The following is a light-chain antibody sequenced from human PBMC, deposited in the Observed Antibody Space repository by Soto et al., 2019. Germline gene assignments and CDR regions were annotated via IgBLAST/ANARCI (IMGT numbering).Light chain of an antibody. CDR2: EVN. CDR1: SSDVGSYNL. V-gene: IGLV2-23*02. J-gene: IGLJ1*01. CDR3: CSYAGRSSYV. Sequence: QSVLTQPASVSGSPGQSITISCTGTSSDVGSYNLVSWYQQHPGKAPKLMIYEVNKRPSGVSNRFSGSKPGNTASLTISGLQAEDEADYYCCSYAGRSSYVFGTGTKVTVL.